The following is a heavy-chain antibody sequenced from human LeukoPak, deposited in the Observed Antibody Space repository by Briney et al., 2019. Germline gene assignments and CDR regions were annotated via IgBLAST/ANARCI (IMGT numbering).Heavy chain of an antibody. D-gene: IGHD3-22*01. Sequence: SETLSLTCAVYGGSFSGYYWSWIRQPPGKGLEWIGYIYYSGSTNYNPSLKSRVTISLDTSKNQFSLKVSSVTAADTAVYYCARHSSGYLSYFDYWGQGTLVPVSS. J-gene: IGHJ4*02. CDR1: GGSFSGYY. V-gene: IGHV4-59*08. CDR2: IYYSGST. CDR3: ARHSSGYLSYFDY.